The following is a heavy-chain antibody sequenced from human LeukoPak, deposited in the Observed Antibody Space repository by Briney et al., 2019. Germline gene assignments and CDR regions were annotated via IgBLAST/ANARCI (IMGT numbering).Heavy chain of an antibody. V-gene: IGHV3-23*01. J-gene: IGHJ4*02. D-gene: IGHD6-6*01. CDR3: ARHRSSWLIDY. Sequence: GGSLRLSCAASGFTFNSYAMSWVRQAPWERLQWVSGISDSGGNTYYADSVRGRFTISRDNSKDTLYLQMNSLRAEDTAVYYCARHRSSWLIDYWGQGALVTVSS. CDR2: ISDSGGNT. CDR1: GFTFNSYA.